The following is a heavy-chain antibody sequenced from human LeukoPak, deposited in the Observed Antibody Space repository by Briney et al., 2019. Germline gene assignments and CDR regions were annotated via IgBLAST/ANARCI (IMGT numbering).Heavy chain of an antibody. CDR3: AKPMIVVVPPDY. J-gene: IGHJ4*02. Sequence: PGGSLRLSCAASGFTFSGSAMHWVRQASGKGLEWVGRIRSKANSYATAYAASVKGRFTISRDNSKNTLYLQMNSLRAEDTAVYYCAKPMIVVVPPDYWGQGTLVTVSS. CDR2: IRSKANSYAT. D-gene: IGHD3-22*01. V-gene: IGHV3-73*01. CDR1: GFTFSGSA.